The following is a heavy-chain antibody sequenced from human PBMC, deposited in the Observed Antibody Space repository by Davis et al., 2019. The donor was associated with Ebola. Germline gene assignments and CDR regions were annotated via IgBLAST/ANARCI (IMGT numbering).Heavy chain of an antibody. CDR3: ARTSIVGTTTTASDI. V-gene: IGHV1-18*04. Sequence: AASVKVSCKASGYTFTNYYMHWVRQAPGQGLEWMGWISAYNGNTNYAQILQGRVTMTTDTSTGTAYVELRSLRSDDTAVYFCARTSIVGTTTTASDIWGQGTKVTVSS. CDR2: ISAYNGNT. J-gene: IGHJ3*02. CDR1: GYTFTNYY. D-gene: IGHD1-26*01.